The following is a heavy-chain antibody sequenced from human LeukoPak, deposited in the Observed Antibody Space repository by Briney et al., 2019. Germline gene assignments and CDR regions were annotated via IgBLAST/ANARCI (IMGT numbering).Heavy chain of an antibody. Sequence: GGSLRLPCAASGFTFSDYYMSWIRQAPGKGLQWLAYSSTSGSITYYADSVKGRFTISRDNAKNSVYLQMNSLRAEGTAVYYCARDFSDVRGNIFDSWGQGTLVTVSS. CDR3: ARDFSDVRGNIFDS. D-gene: IGHD3-10*02. V-gene: IGHV3-11*04. J-gene: IGHJ4*02. CDR1: GFTFSDYY. CDR2: SSTSGSIT.